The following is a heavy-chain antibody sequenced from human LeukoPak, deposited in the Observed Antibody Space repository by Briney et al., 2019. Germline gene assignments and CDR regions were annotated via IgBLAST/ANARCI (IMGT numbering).Heavy chain of an antibody. J-gene: IGHJ4*02. CDR2: ISGGGGST. CDR1: GFTFRSYA. D-gene: IGHD5-18*01. CDR3: AKGTNLQLWFTWADC. Sequence: PGGSLRLSCAASGFTFRSYAMSWVRQAPGKGLEWVSAISGGGGSTSYADSVKGRFTISRDNSKNTLYLQMNSLRAEDTAVYYCAKGTNLQLWFTWADCWGQGTLVTVSS. V-gene: IGHV3-23*01.